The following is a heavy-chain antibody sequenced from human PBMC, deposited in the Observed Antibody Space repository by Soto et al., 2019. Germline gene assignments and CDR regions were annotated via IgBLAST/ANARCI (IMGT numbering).Heavy chain of an antibody. CDR3: TTEYYDILTGYYKGDAFDI. CDR2: IKSKTDGGTT. D-gene: IGHD3-9*01. V-gene: IGHV3-15*01. Sequence: EVQLVESGGGLVKPGGSLRLSCAASGFTFSNAWMSWVRQAPGKGLEWVGGIKSKTDGGTTDYAAPVKGRFTISRDDSKNTLYLQMNSLKTEDTAVYYCTTEYYDILTGYYKGDAFDIWGQGTMVTVSS. J-gene: IGHJ3*02. CDR1: GFTFSNAW.